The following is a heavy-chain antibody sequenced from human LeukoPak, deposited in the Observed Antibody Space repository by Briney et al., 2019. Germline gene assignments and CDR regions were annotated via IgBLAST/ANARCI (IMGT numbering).Heavy chain of an antibody. CDR1: GYTFTSYG. D-gene: IGHD6-13*01. Sequence: GASVRVSCKASGYTFTSYGISWVRQAPGQGLEWMGWISAYNGNTNYAQKLQVRVTMTTDTSTSTAYLELRSLRSDDTAVYYCARPWYSSSWSYYYGMDVWGQGTTVTVSS. CDR2: ISAYNGNT. J-gene: IGHJ6*02. CDR3: ARPWYSSSWSYYYGMDV. V-gene: IGHV1-18*01.